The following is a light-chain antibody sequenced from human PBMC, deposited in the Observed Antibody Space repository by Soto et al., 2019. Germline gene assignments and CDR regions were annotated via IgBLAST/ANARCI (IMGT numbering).Light chain of an antibody. CDR2: RAS. CDR3: QQYHNLWT. Sequence: EIVMTQSPATLPVSPGETATLSCTASHNIYSNVAWFQQRPGQAPRLLIYRASTRATGTPARFSGSGSGTEFTLTITSLQSEDFALYYCQQYHNLWTFGQGTEVEI. CDR1: HNIYSN. J-gene: IGKJ1*01. V-gene: IGKV3-15*01.